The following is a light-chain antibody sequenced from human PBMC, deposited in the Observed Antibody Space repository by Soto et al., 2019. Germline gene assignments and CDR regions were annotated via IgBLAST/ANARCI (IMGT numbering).Light chain of an antibody. Sequence: ALKKSPGTLSSSPGERATLSCRASQIVSSNYLAWYQQKPGQAPRLLIYGASSRATGIPDRFSGSGSGTDFTLTIDRLESEDFAVYFCQQYGDLLWTFGQGTNVDI. CDR3: QQYGDLLWT. CDR1: QIVSSNY. CDR2: GAS. V-gene: IGKV3-20*01. J-gene: IGKJ1*01.